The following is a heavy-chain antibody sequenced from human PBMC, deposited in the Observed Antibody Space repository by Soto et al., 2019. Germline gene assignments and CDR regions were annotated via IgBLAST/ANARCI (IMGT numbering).Heavy chain of an antibody. CDR3: ARGGMVYAINYYYGMDV. CDR1: GYTFTSYD. D-gene: IGHD2-8*01. CDR2: MNPNSGNT. Sequence: ASVKVSCKASGYTFTSYDINWVRQATGQGLEWMGWMNPNSGNTGYAQKFQGRVTMTRNTSISTAYMELSSLRSENTAVYYCARGGMVYAINYYYGMDVWGQGTTVTASS. J-gene: IGHJ6*02. V-gene: IGHV1-8*01.